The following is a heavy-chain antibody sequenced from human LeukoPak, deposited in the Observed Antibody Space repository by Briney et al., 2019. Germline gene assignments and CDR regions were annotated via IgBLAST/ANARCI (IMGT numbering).Heavy chain of an antibody. CDR2: IRYDGSNK. CDR1: GSTFSSYG. J-gene: IGHJ4*02. V-gene: IGHV3-30*02. D-gene: IGHD1-26*01. CDR3: AKESGEPYYFDY. Sequence: PGGSLRLSCAASGSTFSSYGMHWVRQAPGKGLEWVAFIRYDGSNKYYADSVKGRFTISRDNPKNTLYLQMNSLRAEDTAVYYCAKESGEPYYFDYWGQGTLVTVSS.